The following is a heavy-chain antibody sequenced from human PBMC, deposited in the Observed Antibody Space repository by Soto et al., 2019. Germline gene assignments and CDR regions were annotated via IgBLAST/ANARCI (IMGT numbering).Heavy chain of an antibody. V-gene: IGHV1-69*13. CDR2: IIPIFGTA. CDR3: ARSNYYDSSGYLVTWFDP. CDR1: GGTFSSYA. J-gene: IGHJ5*02. Sequence: ASVKVSCKASGGTFSSYAISWVRQAPGQGLEWMGGIIPIFGTANYAQKFQGRVTITADESTSTAYMELSSLRSEDTAVYYCARSNYYDSSGYLVTWFDPWGQGTLVTVS. D-gene: IGHD3-22*01.